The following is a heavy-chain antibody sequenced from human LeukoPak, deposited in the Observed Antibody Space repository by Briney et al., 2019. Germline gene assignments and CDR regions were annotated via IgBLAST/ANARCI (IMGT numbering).Heavy chain of an antibody. Sequence: GSLRLSCAASGFTFSNYIMNWVRQPPGKGLEWIGSIYYSGSTYYNPSLKSRVTISVDTSKNQFSLKLSSVTAADTAVYYCARHPRKGVVTRHSSGWDWGQGTLVTVSS. V-gene: IGHV4-39*01. CDR1: GFTFSNYI. D-gene: IGHD6-19*01. J-gene: IGHJ4*02. CDR2: IYYSGST. CDR3: ARHPRKGVVTRHSSGWD.